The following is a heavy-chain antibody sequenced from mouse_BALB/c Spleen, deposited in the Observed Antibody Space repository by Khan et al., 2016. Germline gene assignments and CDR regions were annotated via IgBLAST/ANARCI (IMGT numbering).Heavy chain of an antibody. CDR1: GFSLTNSG. D-gene: IGHD2-4*01. Sequence: QVQLKESGPGLVAPSQSLSITCTVSGFSLTNSGVHWIRQPPGKGLEWLGVIWPGGSTDYNSALMSRLSITKDNSQNQVFLKMISLQTDDTAMYYCARDAQDYDAWFASWGQGTLVIVSA. CDR2: IWPGGST. CDR3: ARDAQDYDAWFAS. J-gene: IGHJ3*01. V-gene: IGHV2-9*02.